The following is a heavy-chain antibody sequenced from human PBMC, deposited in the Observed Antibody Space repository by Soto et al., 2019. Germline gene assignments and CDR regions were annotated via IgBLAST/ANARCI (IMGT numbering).Heavy chain of an antibody. Sequence: GGSLRLSCAASGFTFSSYAMHWVRQAPGKGLEWVAVIWYDGSNKYYADSVKGRFTISRDNSKNTLYLQMNSLRAEDTAVYYCAREANPQQLTPFDYWGQGTLVTVSS. CDR3: AREANPQQLTPFDY. CDR2: IWYDGSNK. D-gene: IGHD6-13*01. CDR1: GFTFSSYA. V-gene: IGHV3-33*08. J-gene: IGHJ4*02.